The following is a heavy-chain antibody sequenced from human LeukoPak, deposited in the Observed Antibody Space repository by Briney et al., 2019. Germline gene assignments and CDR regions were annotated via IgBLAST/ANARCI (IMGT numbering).Heavy chain of an antibody. J-gene: IGHJ5*02. CDR1: GGSISGGRFY. Sequence: SETLSLTCIVSGGSISGGRFYWGWIRQPPGKGLEWIGSIYYNGDTYYNPSLKSRVTISKDTSKNQFSLKLSSVTAADTAVYYCARAAGDADNWFDPWGQGTLVTVS. D-gene: IGHD2-21*02. V-gene: IGHV4-39*07. CDR3: ARAAGDADNWFDP. CDR2: IYYNGDT.